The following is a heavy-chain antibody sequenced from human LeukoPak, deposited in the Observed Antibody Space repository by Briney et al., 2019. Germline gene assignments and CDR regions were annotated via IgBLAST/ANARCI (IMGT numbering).Heavy chain of an antibody. D-gene: IGHD3-10*01. CDR3: ARGETWFGELSYDY. CDR2: MNPNSGNT. Sequence: ASVKVSCKASGYTFTSYDINWVRQATGQGLEWMGWMNPNSGNTGYAQKFQGRVTMTRNTSISTAYMELSSLRSEDTAVYYCARGETWFGELSYDYWGQGTLVTVSS. CDR1: GYTFTSYD. V-gene: IGHV1-8*01. J-gene: IGHJ4*02.